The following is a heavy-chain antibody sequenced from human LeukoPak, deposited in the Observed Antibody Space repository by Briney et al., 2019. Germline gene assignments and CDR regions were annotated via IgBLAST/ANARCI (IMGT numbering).Heavy chain of an antibody. CDR3: ARQTGSGLFILP. CDR1: GGSIGSYY. D-gene: IGHD3/OR15-3a*01. Sequence: SETLTLTCTVSGGSIGSYYWSWIRQSPGKGLEWIGYIYYSGSTNYNSSVESRVTISLDTSKNQISLRLTSVTATDTAVYYCARQTGSGLFILPGGQGTLVTVSS. CDR2: IYYSGST. J-gene: IGHJ4*02. V-gene: IGHV4-59*08.